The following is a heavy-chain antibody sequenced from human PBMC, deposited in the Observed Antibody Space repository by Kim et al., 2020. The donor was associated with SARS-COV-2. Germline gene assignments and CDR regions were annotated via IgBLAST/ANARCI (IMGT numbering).Heavy chain of an antibody. V-gene: IGHV1-3*01. J-gene: IGHJ5*02. CDR3: AREGSGSYNWLDP. Sequence: YAHNSQARVTITRDTSATTAYMELSSLTFKDTAVYYCAREGSGSYNWLDPWGQGTLVTVSS. D-gene: IGHD3-10*01.